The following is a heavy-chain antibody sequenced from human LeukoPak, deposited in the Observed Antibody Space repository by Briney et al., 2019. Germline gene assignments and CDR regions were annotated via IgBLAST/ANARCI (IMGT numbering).Heavy chain of an antibody. V-gene: IGHV3-66*01. D-gene: IGHD6-13*01. J-gene: IGHJ3*02. Sequence: PGGSLRLSCAASGFTVSSNYMSWVRQAPGKGLEWVSVIHSGGSTYYADSVKGRFTISRDNSKNTLYLQMNSLRAEDTAVYYCARDSSSWYGAFDIWGQGTMVTVSS. CDR2: IHSGGST. CDR1: GFTVSSNY. CDR3: ARDSSSWYGAFDI.